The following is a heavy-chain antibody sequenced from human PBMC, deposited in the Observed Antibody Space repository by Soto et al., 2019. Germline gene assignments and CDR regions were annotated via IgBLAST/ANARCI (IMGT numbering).Heavy chain of an antibody. D-gene: IGHD1-1*01. J-gene: IGHJ3*01. Sequence: QVQLQESGPGLVKPSETLSLTCTVSGGSISSYYWSWIRQPPGKGLEWIGYIYYSGSTNYNPSLKSRVTISVDTSKNQFSLKLSSVTAADTAVYYCATWHEREHAFDVWGQGTTVTISS. CDR3: ATWHEREHAFDV. CDR1: GGSISSYY. V-gene: IGHV4-59*01. CDR2: IYYSGST.